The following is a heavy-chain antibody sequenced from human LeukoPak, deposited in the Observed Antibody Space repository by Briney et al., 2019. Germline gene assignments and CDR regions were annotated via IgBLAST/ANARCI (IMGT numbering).Heavy chain of an antibody. CDR3: AKKSRSRGQGPFDI. Sequence: SETLSLTCTVSGGSINSGSYYWSWIRQPAGKGLEWIGRMYVSGSTNYNPSLKSRATISVDTSKNQFSLNVTSVTAADTAVYYCAKKSRSRGQGPFDIWGQGTMVTVSS. V-gene: IGHV4-61*02. CDR1: GGSINSGSYY. D-gene: IGHD1-26*01. CDR2: MYVSGST. J-gene: IGHJ3*02.